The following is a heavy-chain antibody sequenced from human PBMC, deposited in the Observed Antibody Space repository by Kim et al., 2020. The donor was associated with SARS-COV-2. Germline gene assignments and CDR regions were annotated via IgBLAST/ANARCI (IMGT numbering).Heavy chain of an antibody. J-gene: IGHJ4*02. Sequence: AESVKGLFFISRDDSRNTLYLQMSRLTADDTAVYYCAKDRVPDGVYDVDYWGQGTRVTVSS. V-gene: IGHV3-23*03. D-gene: IGHD5-12*01. CDR3: AKDRVPDGVYDVDY.